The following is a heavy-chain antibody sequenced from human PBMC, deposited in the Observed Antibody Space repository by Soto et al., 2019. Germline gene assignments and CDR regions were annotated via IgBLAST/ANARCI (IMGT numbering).Heavy chain of an antibody. CDR2: IYYSGST. CDR3: ARAPSYCIRTSCYGYYYGMDV. J-gene: IGHJ6*02. D-gene: IGHD2-2*01. CDR1: GGSVSSGSYY. Sequence: QVQLQESGPGLVKPSETLSLTCTVSGGSVSSGSYYWSWLRQPPGKGLEWIGDIYYSGSTNYNPSLKIRVTISVVTSKNQFSLKLSSVTAADTAVYYCARAPSYCIRTSCYGYYYGMDVWGQGTTVTVSS. V-gene: IGHV4-61*01.